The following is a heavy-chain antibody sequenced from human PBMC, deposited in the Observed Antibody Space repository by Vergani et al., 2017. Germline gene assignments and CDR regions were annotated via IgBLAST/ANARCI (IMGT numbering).Heavy chain of an antibody. Sequence: QLQLQESGPGLVKPSETLSLTCTVSGGSISSSSYYWGWIRQPPGKGLGWIGEINHSGSTNYNPSLKSRVTISVDTSKNQFSLKLSSVTAADTAVYYCARGRSYYDFWSGYGNYFDYWGQGTLVTVSS. CDR2: INHSGST. J-gene: IGHJ4*02. D-gene: IGHD3-3*01. CDR1: GGSISSSSYY. CDR3: ARGRSYYDFWSGYGNYFDY. V-gene: IGHV4-39*07.